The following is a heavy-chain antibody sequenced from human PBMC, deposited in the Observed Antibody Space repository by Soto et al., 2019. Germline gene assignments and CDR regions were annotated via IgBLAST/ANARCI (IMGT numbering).Heavy chain of an antibody. CDR1: GYSFTNYY. Sequence: GASVKVSCKASGYSFTNYYLYWVRQAPGQGLEWMGVINPSDGTTSYAQKFQGRVTMTRDTSTTTVYMYLSSLRPEDTAVYYCARDVLSSRRRHHAFDIWGQGTMVTVS. CDR3: ARDVLSSRRRHHAFDI. D-gene: IGHD6-19*01. CDR2: INPSDGTT. V-gene: IGHV1-46*01. J-gene: IGHJ3*02.